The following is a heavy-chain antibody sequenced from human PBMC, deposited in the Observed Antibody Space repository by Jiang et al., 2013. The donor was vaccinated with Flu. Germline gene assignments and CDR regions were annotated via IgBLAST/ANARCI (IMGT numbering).Heavy chain of an antibody. D-gene: IGHD3-22*01. V-gene: IGHV3-23*04. CDR2: ISGSGGST. CDR1: GFTFSSYA. Sequence: QLVESGGGLVQPGGSLRLSCAASGFTFSSYAMSWVRQAPGKGLEWVSAISGSGGSTYYADSVKGRFTISRDNSKNTLYLQMNSLRAEDTAVYYCAKDCCSFYYDSSGSPNHFDYWGQGTLVTVSS. CDR3: AKDCCSFYYDSSGSPNHFDY. J-gene: IGHJ4*02.